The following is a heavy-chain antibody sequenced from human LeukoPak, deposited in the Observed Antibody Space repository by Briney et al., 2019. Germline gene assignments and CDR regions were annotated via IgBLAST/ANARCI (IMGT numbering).Heavy chain of an antibody. J-gene: IGHJ4*02. CDR3: ARGDYYDSSGYLSLDY. CDR2: INPTGGRT. Sequence: ASVKVSCKASGYTFTSYYMHWVRQAPAQGLEWMGIINPTGGRTAYALKFQGRVTMPRDASTRTVYMELSSLRSEDTAVYCCARGDYYDSSGYLSLDYWGQGTLVTVSS. V-gene: IGHV1-46*01. D-gene: IGHD3-22*01. CDR1: GYTFTSYY.